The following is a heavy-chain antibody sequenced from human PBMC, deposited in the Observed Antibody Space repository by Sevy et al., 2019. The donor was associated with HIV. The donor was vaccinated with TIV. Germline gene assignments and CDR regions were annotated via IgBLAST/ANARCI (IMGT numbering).Heavy chain of an antibody. J-gene: IGHJ4*02. CDR1: GFTFSDYY. V-gene: IGHV3-11*01. CDR2: ISSSGSTI. Sequence: GGSLRLSCAASGFTFSDYYMSWIRQAPGKGLEWVSYISSSGSTIYYADSVKGRFTISRDNAKNSLYLQMNSLRAEDTAVYYCARDPSYSGYAGGYFDYWGQRTLVTVSS. D-gene: IGHD5-12*01. CDR3: ARDPSYSGYAGGYFDY.